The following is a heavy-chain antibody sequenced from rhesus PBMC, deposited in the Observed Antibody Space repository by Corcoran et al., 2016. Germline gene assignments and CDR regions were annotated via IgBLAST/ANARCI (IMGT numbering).Heavy chain of an antibody. J-gene: IGHJ4*01. D-gene: IGHD2-33*01. Sequence: EVQLVETGGGLVQPGGSLKLSCAPFVFTVSSYGMSWVRQAPGKGLEWVPASNSGGGSTYYADSVKGRFTISRDNSKNTLSLQMNSLRAEDTAVYYCAKLKDTGYWGQGVLVTVSS. CDR1: VFTVSSYG. V-gene: IGHV3S5*01. CDR2: SNSGGGST. CDR3: AKLKDTGY.